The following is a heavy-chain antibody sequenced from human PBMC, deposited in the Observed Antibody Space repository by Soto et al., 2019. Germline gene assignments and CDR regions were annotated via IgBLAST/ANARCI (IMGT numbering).Heavy chain of an antibody. J-gene: IGHJ4*02. D-gene: IGHD2-2*02. V-gene: IGHV3-7*01. CDR1: GFTFSNYW. CDR3: ARDRGPNTPDY. Sequence: PGGSLRLSCAVSGFTFSNYWMTWVRQAPGKGLEWVAYMNQDGSQIYYVDSLRGRFTISRDNAKNSLYLQMKSLRVDDTAVYYCARDRGPNTPDYWGQGTLVTVSS. CDR2: MNQDGSQI.